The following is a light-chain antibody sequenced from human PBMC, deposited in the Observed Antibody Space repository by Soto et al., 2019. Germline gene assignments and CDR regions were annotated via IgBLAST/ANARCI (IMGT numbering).Light chain of an antibody. CDR3: QQYNSYSYT. V-gene: IGKV1-5*01. J-gene: IGKJ2*01. Sequence: DIQMTQSPSTLSASVGDRVTITCRASQSINSWLAWYQQKPGKAPKVLIYDASSLESGVPSRFSGSGSGTEFTLTISSLQPDDFATYYCQQYNSYSYTFGQGTRLEIE. CDR2: DAS. CDR1: QSINSW.